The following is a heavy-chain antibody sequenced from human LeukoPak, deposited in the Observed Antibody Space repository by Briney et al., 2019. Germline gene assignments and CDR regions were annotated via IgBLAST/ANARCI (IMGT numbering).Heavy chain of an antibody. V-gene: IGHV3-64D*09. D-gene: IGHD2-15*01. CDR3: VRGYSFGPYGMDV. J-gene: IGHJ6*02. CDR1: GCTFSSYA. CDR2: ISDSGGST. Sequence: GGSLRLSCEASGCTFSSYARHWVRQPPGKGLEYFSAISDSGGSTYYADSVKGRFTISRDNSKNTLYLQMSSLRAEDTAVYFCVRGYSFGPYGMDVWGQGTTVTVSS.